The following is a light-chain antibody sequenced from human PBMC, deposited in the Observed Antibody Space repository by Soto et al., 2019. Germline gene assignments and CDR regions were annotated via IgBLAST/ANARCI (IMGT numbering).Light chain of an antibody. CDR1: SSDVGSYNL. CDR2: EVT. V-gene: IGLV2-14*02. CDR3: TSYTSSNTLL. Sequence: QSALTQPDSVSGSPGQSITISCTGTSSDVGSYNLVSRYQQHPGKAPTVMIYEVTNRPSVVSSRCSGSKSGNTASLTISGLQSEDEADYYCTSYTSSNTLLFGGGTKLTVL. J-gene: IGLJ2*01.